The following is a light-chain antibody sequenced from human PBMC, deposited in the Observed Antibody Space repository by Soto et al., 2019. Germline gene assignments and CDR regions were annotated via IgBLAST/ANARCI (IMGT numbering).Light chain of an antibody. V-gene: IGKV3-20*01. Sequence: EIVLTQSPGTLSLSPGERATLSCRASQSVSSSYLAWYQQKPGQAPRLLIYGASSRATGIPDRFRGSGSGTDLTLTISRLEPEDFVVYYCQQYGSSPPLAFGQGTKVEIK. J-gene: IGKJ1*01. CDR1: QSVSSSY. CDR2: GAS. CDR3: QQYGSSPPLA.